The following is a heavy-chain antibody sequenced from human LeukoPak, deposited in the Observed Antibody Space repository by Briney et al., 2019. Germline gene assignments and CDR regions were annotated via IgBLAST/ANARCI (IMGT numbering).Heavy chain of an antibody. CDR1: GFTFSSYW. V-gene: IGHV3-23*01. D-gene: IGHD6-13*01. J-gene: IGHJ4*02. Sequence: GGSLRLSCAASGFTFSSYWMHWVRQAPGKGLVWVSTISGDSATPYFADSVKGRFTISRDNSKNTLYLQMNSLRVEDTAVYYCAKVGSSTWYMYYFDYWGQGALVTVSS. CDR2: ISGDSATP. CDR3: AKVGSSTWYMYYFDY.